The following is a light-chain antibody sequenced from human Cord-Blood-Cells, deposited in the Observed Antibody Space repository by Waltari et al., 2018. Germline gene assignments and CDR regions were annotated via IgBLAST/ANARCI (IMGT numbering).Light chain of an antibody. J-gene: IGLJ2*01. Sequence: QSALTQPASVSGSPGQSITIPCTGTRSDVGRYNLVSWYQPHPGKAPKLMIYEGSKRPSGVSNRFSGSKSGNTASLTISGLQAEDEADYYCCSYAGSVVFGGGTKLTVL. CDR1: RSDVGRYNL. CDR3: CSYAGSVV. V-gene: IGLV2-23*01. CDR2: EGS.